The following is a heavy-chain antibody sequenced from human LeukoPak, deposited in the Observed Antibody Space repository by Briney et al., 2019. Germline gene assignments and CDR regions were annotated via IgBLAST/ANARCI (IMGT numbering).Heavy chain of an antibody. CDR3: ASLIGRGMLVRGPAHY. Sequence: SETLSLTCTVSGGSISSSSYYWGWIRQPPGKGLEWIGSIYYSGSTYYNPSLKSRVTISVDTSKNQFSLKLSSVTAADTAVYYCASLIGRGMLVRGPAHYWGQGTLVTVSS. D-gene: IGHD3-10*01. CDR2: IYYSGST. CDR1: GGSISSSSYY. V-gene: IGHV4-39*07. J-gene: IGHJ4*02.